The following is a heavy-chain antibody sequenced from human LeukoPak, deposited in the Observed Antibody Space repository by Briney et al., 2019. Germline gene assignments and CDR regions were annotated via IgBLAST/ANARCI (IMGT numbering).Heavy chain of an antibody. V-gene: IGHV4-4*07. CDR1: GGSITSYY. D-gene: IGHD6-6*01. Sequence: SETLFLTCTVSGGSITSYYWTYIRQPAGKGLEWIGRIHTSGSTNYNPSLKSRVTMSVDTSKNQFSLNLSSVTAADTAMYYCAREFSGTSIAARVFDSWGQGTLVTVSS. J-gene: IGHJ4*02. CDR2: IHTSGST. CDR3: AREFSGTSIAARVFDS.